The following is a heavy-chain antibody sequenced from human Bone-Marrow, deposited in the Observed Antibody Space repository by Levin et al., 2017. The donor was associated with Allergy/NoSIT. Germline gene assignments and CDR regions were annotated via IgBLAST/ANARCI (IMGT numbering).Heavy chain of an antibody. V-gene: IGHV3-21*01. D-gene: IGHD3-22*01. Sequence: PGGSLRLSCAASGFIFSSYSMSWVRQAPGKGLEWVSSISTTSGFIFYADSVKGRFTISRDNARDSLYLEMNSLRADDTAVYYCARHFTTMREIKVDDAFDIWGQGTMVTVSS. CDR2: ISTTSGFI. CDR3: ARHFTTMREIKVDDAFDI. CDR1: GFIFSSYS. J-gene: IGHJ3*02.